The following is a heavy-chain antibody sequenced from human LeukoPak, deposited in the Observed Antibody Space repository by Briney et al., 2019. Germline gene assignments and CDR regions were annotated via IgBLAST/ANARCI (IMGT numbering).Heavy chain of an antibody. J-gene: IGHJ5*02. Sequence: PGGSLRLSCTTSGFTFSNAWMNWVRQAPGKGLEWVGRIRSNSDGGTIDYAAPVKGRFALSRDDSKNTLYLQMNSLQTEDTAVYYCATDFYDTTWGQGTLVTVSS. CDR3: ATDFYDTT. CDR2: IRSNSDGGTI. CDR1: GFTFSNAW. D-gene: IGHD3-22*01. V-gene: IGHV3-15*07.